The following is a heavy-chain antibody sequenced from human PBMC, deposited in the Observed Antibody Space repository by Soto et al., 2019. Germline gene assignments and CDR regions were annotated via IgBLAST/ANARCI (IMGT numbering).Heavy chain of an antibody. V-gene: IGHV5-51*01. Sequence: GESLKISCKVSGYSFTSYWIAWVRQMPGKGLEYMGIIYPSDSTTRYSPSFQGQVTISADKSISTAYLQWNSLKASDTAMYYCARHGFYGDYSSNYFDPWGQGTLVTVSS. CDR2: IYPSDSTT. J-gene: IGHJ5*02. CDR3: ARHGFYGDYSSNYFDP. D-gene: IGHD4-17*01. CDR1: GYSFTSYW.